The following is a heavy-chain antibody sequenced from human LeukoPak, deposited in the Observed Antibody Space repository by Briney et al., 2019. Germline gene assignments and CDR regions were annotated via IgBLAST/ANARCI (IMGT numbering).Heavy chain of an antibody. CDR2: IYTSGST. Sequence: PSETLPLTCTVSGGSISSYYWSWIRQPAGKGLECIGLIYTSGSTNYNPSLKSRVTMSVDTSKNQFSLKLSSVTAADTAVYYCARVKNYYGSGSPTNWFDPWGQGTVVTVSS. CDR3: ARVKNYYGSGSPTNWFDP. V-gene: IGHV4-4*07. J-gene: IGHJ5*02. CDR1: GGSISSYY. D-gene: IGHD3-10*01.